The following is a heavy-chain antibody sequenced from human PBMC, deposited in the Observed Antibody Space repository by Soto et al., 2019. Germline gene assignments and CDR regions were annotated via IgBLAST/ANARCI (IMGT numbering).Heavy chain of an antibody. Sequence: ASVKVSCKASGYTFTGYYMHWVRQAPGQGLEWMGWINPNSGGTNYAQKFQGWVTMTRDTSISTAYMELSRLRSDDTAVYYCARGGSSSTATLPVDNWFDPWGQGTLVTVSS. CDR2: INPNSGGT. CDR3: ARGGSSSTATLPVDNWFDP. D-gene: IGHD6-13*01. J-gene: IGHJ5*02. CDR1: GYTFTGYY. V-gene: IGHV1-2*04.